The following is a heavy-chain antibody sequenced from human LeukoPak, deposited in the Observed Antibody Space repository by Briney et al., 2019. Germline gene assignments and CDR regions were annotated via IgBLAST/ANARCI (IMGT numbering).Heavy chain of an antibody. Sequence: SETLSLTCTVSGGSISSSSYYWDWIRQPPGKGLEWIGSIYYSGSTHYNPSLKSRVTISVDTSKKQFSLKLSSVTAADTAVYYCARNHTHEGYGYYFDYWGQGTLITVSS. CDR2: IYYSGST. D-gene: IGHD5-18*01. J-gene: IGHJ4*02. V-gene: IGHV4-39*01. CDR1: GGSISSSSYY. CDR3: ARNHTHEGYGYYFDY.